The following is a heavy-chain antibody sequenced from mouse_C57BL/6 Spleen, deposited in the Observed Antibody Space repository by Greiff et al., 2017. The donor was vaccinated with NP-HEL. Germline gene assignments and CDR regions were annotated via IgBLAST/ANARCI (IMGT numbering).Heavy chain of an antibody. CDR2: IDPSDSET. CDR1: GYTFTSYW. V-gene: IGHV1-52*01. Sequence: VKLQQPGAELVRPGSSVKLSCKASGYTFTSYWMHWVKQRPIQGLEWIGNIDPSDSETHYNQKFKDKATLTVDKSSSTAYMQLSSLTSEDSAVYYCARGSTASYWYFDVWGTGTTVTVSS. D-gene: IGHD1-1*01. J-gene: IGHJ1*03. CDR3: ARGSTASYWYFDV.